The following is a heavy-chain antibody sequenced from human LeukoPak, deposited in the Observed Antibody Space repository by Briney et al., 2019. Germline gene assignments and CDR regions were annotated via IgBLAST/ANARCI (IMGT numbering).Heavy chain of an antibody. CDR1: GGSISSFY. D-gene: IGHD1-7*01. CDR3: ARASAPSDWNYDY. Sequence: SETLSLTCTVSGGSISSFYWSWIRQPAGKGLEWIGRIYSSGTTNYHPSLKSRLPMSVATSKNQFSLKLSSVTAADTAVYYCARASAPSDWNYDYWGQGTLVTVSS. V-gene: IGHV4-4*07. CDR2: IYSSGTT. J-gene: IGHJ4*02.